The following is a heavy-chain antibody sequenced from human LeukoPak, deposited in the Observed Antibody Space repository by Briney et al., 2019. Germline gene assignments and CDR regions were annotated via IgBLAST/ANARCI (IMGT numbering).Heavy chain of an antibody. D-gene: IGHD3-3*01. CDR2: IYYSGST. Sequence: SETLSLTCTVSGGSISSYYWSWIRQPPGKGLEWIGYIYYSGSTNYNPSLKSRVTISVDTSKNQFSLKLSSVTAADTAVYYCARVGRDDFWSGYWGFDYWGQGTLVTVS. CDR3: ARVGRDDFWSGYWGFDY. V-gene: IGHV4-59*01. CDR1: GGSISSYY. J-gene: IGHJ4*02.